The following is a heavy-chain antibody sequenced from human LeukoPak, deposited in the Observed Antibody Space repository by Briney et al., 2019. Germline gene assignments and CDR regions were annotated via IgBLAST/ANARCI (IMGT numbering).Heavy chain of an antibody. Sequence: GSLRLSCAASGFTFSSYAMSWVRQAPGKGLEWVSAISGSGGSTYYADSVKGRFTISRDNSKNTLYLQMNSLRAEDTAVYYCAKESGSSVVVVAATPGALDYWGQGTLVTVSS. CDR3: AKESGSSVVVVAATPGALDY. CDR2: ISGSGGST. J-gene: IGHJ4*02. D-gene: IGHD2-15*01. V-gene: IGHV3-23*01. CDR1: GFTFSSYA.